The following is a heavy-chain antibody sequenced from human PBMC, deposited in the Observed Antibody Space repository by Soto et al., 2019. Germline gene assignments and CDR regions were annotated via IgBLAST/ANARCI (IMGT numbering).Heavy chain of an antibody. Sequence: GGSLRLSCAASGFTFSSYWMHWVRQAPGKGLVWVSRINSDGSSTSYADSVKGRFTISRDNAKNTLYLQMNSLRAEDTAVYYCARAIYSGSYLTGFDYWGQGTLVTVSS. CDR2: INSDGSST. V-gene: IGHV3-74*01. CDR3: ARAIYSGSYLTGFDY. CDR1: GFTFSSYW. J-gene: IGHJ4*02. D-gene: IGHD1-26*01.